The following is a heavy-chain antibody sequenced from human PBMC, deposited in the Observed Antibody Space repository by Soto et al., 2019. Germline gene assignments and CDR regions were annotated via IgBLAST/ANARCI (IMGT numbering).Heavy chain of an antibody. CDR1: GFSLTGSGVG. CDR3: ARFLWSDTSLYYFDY. Sequence: QITLKESGPTLVKPTQTLTLTCTFSGFSLTGSGVGVGWIRQPPGKALEWLALIYWDDDKRYSPSLKSRLTITKDTSKNQVALTVTNMDPVDTATYYWARFLWSDTSLYYFDYWGQGTLVTVSS. V-gene: IGHV2-5*02. CDR2: IYWDDDK. J-gene: IGHJ4*02. D-gene: IGHD3-3*01.